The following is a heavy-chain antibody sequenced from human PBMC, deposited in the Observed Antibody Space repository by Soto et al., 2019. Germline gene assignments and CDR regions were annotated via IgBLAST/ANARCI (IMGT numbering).Heavy chain of an antibody. D-gene: IGHD2-8*01. J-gene: IGHJ3*02. CDR3: AYDFYCTNGVSFYGAALAI. Sequence: VGSLRLSCAAAGLTFISYAIRWIRQAPGKGLEWVSAISGSGGSTYYADSVKGRFTISRDNSKNTLYLQMHSLRAEDTAVYYGAYDFYCTNGVSFYGAALAIWGKGTMVPV. CDR1: GLTFISYA. CDR2: ISGSGGST. V-gene: IGHV3-23*01.